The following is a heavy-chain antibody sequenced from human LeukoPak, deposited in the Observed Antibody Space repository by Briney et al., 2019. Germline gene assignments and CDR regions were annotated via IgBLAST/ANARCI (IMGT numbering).Heavy chain of an antibody. CDR3: ARDGQDYGDYFRYFDY. D-gene: IGHD4-17*01. Sequence: GGSLRLSCAASGFTFSSYWMNWVRQAPGKGLVWVSRIASDGSSTTYADSVKGRFSISRDNAKNTLYLQMNSLRVEDTAVYYCARDGQDYGDYFRYFDYWGQGTLVTVSS. V-gene: IGHV3-74*01. CDR1: GFTFSSYW. CDR2: IASDGSST. J-gene: IGHJ4*02.